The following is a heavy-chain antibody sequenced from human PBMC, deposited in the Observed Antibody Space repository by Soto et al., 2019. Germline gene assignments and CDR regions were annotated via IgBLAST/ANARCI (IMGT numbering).Heavy chain of an antibody. V-gene: IGHV5-10-1*01. CDR1: KYSFPFYW. J-gene: IGHJ4*01. CDR2: IDASDSFA. Sequence: GESLKISCQTFKYSFPFYWMSWVRQNPGGGLVLMGIIDASDSFATYSASFQGNVTLSADKSPRTVYLEWRSLQASDTATYYCASHQAGSGNSNFDFWGHGSQVTVSS. D-gene: IGHD3-10*01. CDR3: ASHQAGSGNSNFDF.